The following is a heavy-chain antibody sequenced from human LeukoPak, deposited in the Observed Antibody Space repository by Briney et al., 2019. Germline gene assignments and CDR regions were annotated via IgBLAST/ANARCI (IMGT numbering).Heavy chain of an antibody. CDR1: GFTFSSYA. V-gene: IGHV3-23*01. CDR2: ISGSGGST. CDR3: ARESGEAFPRRFGEFPFDY. Sequence: GGSLLLSCAASGFTFSSYAMSWVRQAPGKGLEWVSAISGSGGSTYYADSVKGQFTISKDNAKNSLYLQMNSLRAEDTAVYYCARESGEAFPRRFGEFPFDYWGQGTLVTVSS. D-gene: IGHD3-10*01. J-gene: IGHJ4*02.